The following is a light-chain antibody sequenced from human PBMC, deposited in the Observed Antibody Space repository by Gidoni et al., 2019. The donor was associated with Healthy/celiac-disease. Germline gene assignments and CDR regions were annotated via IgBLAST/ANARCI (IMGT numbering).Light chain of an antibody. J-gene: IGKJ3*01. CDR1: QSVSSN. CDR3: QQYNNWPPVT. Sequence: EIVMTQSPATLSGSPGERATLSCRASQSVSSNLAWYQQKPGQAPRLLIYGASTRATGIPARFSGSGSGTEFTLTISSLQSEDFAVYYCQQYNNWPPVTFGPGTKVDIK. CDR2: GAS. V-gene: IGKV3-15*01.